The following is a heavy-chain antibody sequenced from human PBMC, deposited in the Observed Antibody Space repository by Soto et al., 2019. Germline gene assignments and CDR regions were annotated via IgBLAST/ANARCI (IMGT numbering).Heavy chain of an antibody. J-gene: IGHJ4*02. Sequence: SVKVSCKASGGTFSSYAISWVRQAPGQGLEWMGGSIPIFGTANYAQKFQGRVTITADKSTSTAYMELSSLRSEDTAVYYCARENDFWSGYANSGVFDYWGQGTLVTVSS. CDR3: ARENDFWSGYANSGVFDY. CDR1: GGTFSSYA. V-gene: IGHV1-69*06. D-gene: IGHD3-3*01. CDR2: SIPIFGTA.